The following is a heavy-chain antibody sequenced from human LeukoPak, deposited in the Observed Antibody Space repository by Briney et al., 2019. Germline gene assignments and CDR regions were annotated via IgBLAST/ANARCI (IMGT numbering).Heavy chain of an antibody. V-gene: IGHV4-34*01. Sequence: SKTLSLTCAVYGGSFSGYYWSWIRQPPGKGLEWIGEINHSGSTNYNPSLKSRVTISVDTSKNQFSLKLSSVTAADTAVYYCARGRRSQRRHDYAVRWYFDLWGRGTLVTVSS. J-gene: IGHJ2*01. CDR1: GGSFSGYY. D-gene: IGHD4-17*01. CDR3: ARGRRSQRRHDYAVRWYFDL. CDR2: INHSGST.